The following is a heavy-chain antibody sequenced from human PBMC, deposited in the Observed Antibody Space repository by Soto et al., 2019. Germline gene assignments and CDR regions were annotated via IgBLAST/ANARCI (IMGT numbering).Heavy chain of an antibody. CDR3: ARSRGRQEKGGWYVV. CDR2: INHSGST. CDR1: GGSFSGYY. D-gene: IGHD6-19*01. Sequence: QVQLQQWGAGLLKPSETLSLTCAVYGGSFSGYYWSWIRQPPGKGLEWIGEINHSGSTNYNPSLKSRVTISVDTSKNQFSLKLSSVTAADTAVYYCARSRGRQEKGGWYVVWGQGTLVTVSS. J-gene: IGHJ4*02. V-gene: IGHV4-34*01.